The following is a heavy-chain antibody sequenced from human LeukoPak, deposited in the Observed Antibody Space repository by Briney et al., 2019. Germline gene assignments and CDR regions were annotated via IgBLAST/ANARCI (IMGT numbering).Heavy chain of an antibody. V-gene: IGHV4-59*08. CDR3: ARHFRDTVVVVSALAFDI. J-gene: IGHJ3*02. CDR1: GGSINSYY. D-gene: IGHD2-15*01. Sequence: PSETLSLTCTVSGGSINSYYWSWIRQPPGKGLEWIGYIYYSGSTNYNPSLKSRVTISVDTSKNQFSLKLSSVTAADTAVYYCARHFRDTVVVVSALAFDIWGQGAMVTVSS. CDR2: IYYSGST.